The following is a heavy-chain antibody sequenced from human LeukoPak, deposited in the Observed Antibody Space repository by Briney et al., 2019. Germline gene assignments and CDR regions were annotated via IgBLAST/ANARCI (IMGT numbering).Heavy chain of an antibody. D-gene: IGHD3-16*01. Sequence: PGGSLRLSCAASGFTFSRFWMNWVRQAPGKGLEWVANIKQDGSEKYYVDSVKGRFTISRDNAKNSLYLQMNSLRVEDTAVYYCARSGVAFAGVTSFGHWGQGTLVTVSS. V-gene: IGHV3-7*01. CDR2: IKQDGSEK. CDR1: GFTFSRFW. CDR3: ARSGVAFAGVTSFGH. J-gene: IGHJ4*02.